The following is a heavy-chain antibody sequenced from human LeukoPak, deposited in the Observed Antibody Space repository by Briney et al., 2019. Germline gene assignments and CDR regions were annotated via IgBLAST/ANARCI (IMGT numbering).Heavy chain of an antibody. Sequence: SETLSLTCTVSGGPMNNFYCSWIRQPPGKGLEWIAYVHYSGTTEYNPSLKSRVTVSLDTSSNQFSLRVTSMTAADTAVYYCARDIYYTWSLDYHMDIWGKGTTVIVSS. CDR1: GGPMNNFY. CDR3: ARDIYYTWSLDYHMDI. J-gene: IGHJ6*03. CDR2: VHYSGTT. D-gene: IGHD2-8*01. V-gene: IGHV4-59*01.